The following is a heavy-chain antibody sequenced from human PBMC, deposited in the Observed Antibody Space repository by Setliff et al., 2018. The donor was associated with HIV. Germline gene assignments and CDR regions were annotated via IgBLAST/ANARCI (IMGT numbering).Heavy chain of an antibody. CDR3: ARDPPLITYGPDHPFDI. CDR2: IYASGST. D-gene: IGHD3-10*01. CDR1: GGSFSSYH. V-gene: IGHV4-4*07. J-gene: IGHJ3*02. Sequence: SETLSLTCTVSGGSFSSYHWSWIRHRAGKGLEWIGHIYASGSTKYNPSLKSRVTISVDTSKNQFSLNLNSVTAADSAVYYCARDPPLITYGPDHPFDIWGQGTMVTVSS.